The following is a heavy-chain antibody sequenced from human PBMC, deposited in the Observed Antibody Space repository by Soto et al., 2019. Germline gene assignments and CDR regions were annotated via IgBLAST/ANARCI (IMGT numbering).Heavy chain of an antibody. V-gene: IGHV1-2*04. Sequence: ASVKVSCKASGYTFTGYYMHWVRQAPGQGLEWMGWINPNSGGTNYAQKFQGWVTMTRDTSISTAYMELSRLRSDDTAVYYCARDGYCSSTSCHLGYYGLGVWGQGTMVTVSS. D-gene: IGHD2-2*01. J-gene: IGHJ6*02. CDR3: ARDGYCSSTSCHLGYYGLGV. CDR1: GYTFTGYY. CDR2: INPNSGGT.